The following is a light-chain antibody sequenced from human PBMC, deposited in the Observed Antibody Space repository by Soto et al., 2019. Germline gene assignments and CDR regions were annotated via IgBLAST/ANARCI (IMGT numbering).Light chain of an antibody. CDR3: SSYTSSSTVV. CDR1: SSDVEANKL. CDR2: EVS. J-gene: IGLJ2*01. Sequence: QSALTQPASVSGSPGQSITISCTGSSSDVEANKLVSWYQQHPGTAPRLLIYEVSNRPSGVSNRFSGSKSGNTASLTISGLQAEDEADYYCSSYTSSSTVVFGGGTKLTVL. V-gene: IGLV2-14*02.